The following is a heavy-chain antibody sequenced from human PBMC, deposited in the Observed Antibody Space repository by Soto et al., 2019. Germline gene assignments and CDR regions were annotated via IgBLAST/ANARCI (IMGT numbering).Heavy chain of an antibody. J-gene: IGHJ4*02. V-gene: IGHV4-34*01. CDR2: INHSGST. Sequence: SETLSLTCAVYGGSFSGYYWSWIRQPPGKGLEWIGEINHSGSTNYNPSLKSRVTISVDTSKNQFSLKLSSMTAADTAVYYCARPSGSYYIGMTDWGQGTLVTVS. D-gene: IGHD3-10*01. CDR1: GGSFSGYY. CDR3: ARPSGSYYIGMTD.